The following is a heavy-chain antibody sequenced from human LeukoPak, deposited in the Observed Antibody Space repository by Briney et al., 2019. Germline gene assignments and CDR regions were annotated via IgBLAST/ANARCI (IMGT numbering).Heavy chain of an antibody. J-gene: IGHJ3*02. CDR1: GYTFTSYY. CDR3: ARGTTYYYDSSGYYSGPGNAFDI. Sequence: GASVKVSCKASGYTFTSYYMHWVRQAPGQGLEWMGIINPSGGSTSYAQKFQGRVTMTRDMSTSTVYMELSSLRSEDTAVYYCARGTTYYYDSSGYYSGPGNAFDIWGQGTMVTVSS. V-gene: IGHV1-46*01. D-gene: IGHD3-22*01. CDR2: INPSGGST.